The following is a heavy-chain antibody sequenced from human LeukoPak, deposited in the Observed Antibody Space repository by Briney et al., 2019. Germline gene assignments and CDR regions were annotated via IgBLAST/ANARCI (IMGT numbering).Heavy chain of an antibody. CDR3: ARDPDYGDPY. V-gene: IGHV3-11*01. J-gene: IGHJ4*02. CDR1: GLTFTDYI. D-gene: IGHD4/OR15-4a*01. Sequence: GGSLRLSCVASGLTFTDYIFSWMRQAPGKGLEWVSYIGPRDKSIYYEDSVKGRFTISRDNAKNSLYLQMDSPRPDDTAVYYCARDPDYGDPYWGQGTLVTVSS. CDR2: IGPRDKSI.